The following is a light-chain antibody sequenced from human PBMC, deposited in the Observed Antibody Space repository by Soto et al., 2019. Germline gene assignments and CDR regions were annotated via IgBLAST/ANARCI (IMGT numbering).Light chain of an antibody. CDR1: SSDVGGYNY. CDR3: SSYTSSSTYV. Sequence: QSALTQPASVAGSPGQSITISCTGTSSDVGGYNYVSWYQQHPGKAPKLMIYDVSKRRSGVSNRFSGSKSGNTASLTISGPQAEDEADYYCSSYTSSSTYVFGTGTKLTVL. CDR2: DVS. V-gene: IGLV2-14*01. J-gene: IGLJ1*01.